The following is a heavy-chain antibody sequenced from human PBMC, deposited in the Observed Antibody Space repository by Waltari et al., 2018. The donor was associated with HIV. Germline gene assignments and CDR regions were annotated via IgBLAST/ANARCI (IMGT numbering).Heavy chain of an antibody. D-gene: IGHD3-10*01. V-gene: IGHV4-59*01. CDR2: IYYSGST. Sequence: QVQLQESGPGLVKPSETLSLTCTVSGGSISSYYWSWIRQPPGKGREWIGYIYYSGSTNYNPSLKSRVTISVDTSKNQFSLKLSSVTAADTAVYYCARDNVGNGEYYYGSGSYYRDAFDIWGQGTMVTVSS. CDR3: ARDNVGNGEYYYGSGSYYRDAFDI. CDR1: GGSISSYY. J-gene: IGHJ3*02.